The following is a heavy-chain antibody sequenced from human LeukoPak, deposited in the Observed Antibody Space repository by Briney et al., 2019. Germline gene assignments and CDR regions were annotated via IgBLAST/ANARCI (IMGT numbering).Heavy chain of an antibody. J-gene: IGHJ4*02. D-gene: IGHD6-19*01. CDR3: ARDRGLGQWLDY. CDR2: ISDTGYWT. Sequence: PGGSLRLSCAASGFTFSTHAFSWVRQAPGKGLEWVSAISDTGYWTYYADSVKGRFTISRDNSKNSLYLQMNSLRAEDTAIYYCARDRGLGQWLDYWGQGTLVTVSS. V-gene: IGHV3-23*01. CDR1: GFTFSTHA.